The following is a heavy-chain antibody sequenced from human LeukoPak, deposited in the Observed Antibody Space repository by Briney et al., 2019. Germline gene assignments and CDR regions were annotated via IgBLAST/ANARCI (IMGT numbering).Heavy chain of an antibody. J-gene: IGHJ4*02. CDR3: ARGRIYCGGDCSESVDY. Sequence: ASVRVSCKASGYTFTSYDINWVRQATGQGLEWMGWMNPNSGNTGYAQKFQGRVTMTRNTSISTAYMELSSLRSEDTAVYYCARGRIYCGGDCSESVDYWGQGTLVTVSS. CDR1: GYTFTSYD. V-gene: IGHV1-8*01. CDR2: MNPNSGNT. D-gene: IGHD2-21*02.